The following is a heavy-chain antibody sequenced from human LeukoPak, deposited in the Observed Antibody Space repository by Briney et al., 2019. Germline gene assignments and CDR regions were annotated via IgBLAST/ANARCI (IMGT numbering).Heavy chain of an antibody. D-gene: IGHD3-22*01. CDR1: GYTLTELS. Sequence: ASVTVSCKVSGYTLTELSMHWVRQAPGKGLEWMGGFDPEDGETIYAQKFQGRVTITADESTSTAYMELSSLRSEDTAVYYCARGPNYYDSSGYYYFDYWGQGTLVTVSS. CDR3: ARGPNYYDSSGYYYFDY. V-gene: IGHV1-24*01. CDR2: FDPEDGET. J-gene: IGHJ4*02.